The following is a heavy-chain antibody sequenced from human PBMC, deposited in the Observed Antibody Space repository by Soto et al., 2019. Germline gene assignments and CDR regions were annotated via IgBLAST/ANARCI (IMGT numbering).Heavy chain of an antibody. CDR1: GGSISSGYAY. D-gene: IGHD2-15*01. J-gene: IGHJ6*02. Sequence: QVQLQESGPGLVKPSQTLSLTCTVSGGSISSGYAYWSWIRQSPGKGLEWIGYIYYRGRPFYNPSLDSQATISVDTSRHQFSLKRNSVTAADTAVYYCAREGAAADSDYYCTYVWGQGNTVTVS. V-gene: IGHV4-30-4*01. CDR2: IYYRGRP. CDR3: AREGAAADSDYYCTYV.